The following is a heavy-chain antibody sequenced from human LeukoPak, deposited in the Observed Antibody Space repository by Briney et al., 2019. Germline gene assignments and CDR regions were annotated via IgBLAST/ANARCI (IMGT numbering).Heavy chain of an antibody. CDR1: GRSISISNG. J-gene: IGHJ6*04. Sequence: PSGTLSLTCAVSGRSISISNGGGLVRHPPGKGLEWIGEIYHSGSSNYNPSLKSRVTISVDKSKNQFSLKLGSVTAADTAVYYCARLRCSGGSCYSEFSDYYYGMDVWGKGTTVTVSS. CDR2: IYHSGSS. CDR3: ARLRCSGGSCYSEFSDYYYGMDV. V-gene: IGHV4-4*02. D-gene: IGHD2-15*01.